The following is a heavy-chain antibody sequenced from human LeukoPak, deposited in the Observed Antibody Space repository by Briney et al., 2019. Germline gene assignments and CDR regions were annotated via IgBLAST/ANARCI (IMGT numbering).Heavy chain of an antibody. J-gene: IGHJ6*03. D-gene: IGHD7-27*01. CDR3: AKGPGSYYYYMDV. Sequence: GGSLRLSCAGSGFTFRTYAMHWVRQAPGKGLEWVAIISYDGSIRDYADSVKGRFTISRDNAKNTLYLQMNSLRAEDTAVYYCAKGPGSYYYYMDVWGKGTTVTVSS. CDR2: ISYDGSIR. CDR1: GFTFRTYA. V-gene: IGHV3-30*04.